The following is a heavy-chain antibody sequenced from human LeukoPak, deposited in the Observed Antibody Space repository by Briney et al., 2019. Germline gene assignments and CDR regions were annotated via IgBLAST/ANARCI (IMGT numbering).Heavy chain of an antibody. CDR2: IKQDGSEK. CDR1: GFTFRNYW. CDR3: ARENYFDY. J-gene: IGHJ4*02. V-gene: IGHV3-7*01. Sequence: GGSLRPSCAASGFTFRNYWMGWVRQAPGKGLEWVANIKQDGSEKYYVDSVKGRFTISRDNAKNSLYLQMNSLRAEDTAIYYCARENYFDYWGQGTLVTVSS.